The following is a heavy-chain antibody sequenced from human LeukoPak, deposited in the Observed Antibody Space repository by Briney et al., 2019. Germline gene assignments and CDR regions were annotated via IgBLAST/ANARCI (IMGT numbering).Heavy chain of an antibody. V-gene: IGHV1-3*01. CDR3: ARVNPPDGWSSGWYDSGFDY. J-gene: IGHJ4*02. D-gene: IGHD6-19*01. Sequence: GASVKVSCKASGYTFTSYAMHWVRQAPGQRLEWMGWINAGNGNAKYSQEFQGRVTMTRDTSISTAYMELSRLRSDDTAVYYCARVNPPDGWSSGWYDSGFDYWGQGTLVTVSS. CDR1: GYTFTSYA. CDR2: INAGNGNA.